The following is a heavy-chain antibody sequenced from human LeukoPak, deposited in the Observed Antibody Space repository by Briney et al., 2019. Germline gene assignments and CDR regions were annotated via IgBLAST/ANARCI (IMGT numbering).Heavy chain of an antibody. J-gene: IGHJ1*01. CDR2: IYTSGST. CDR1: GDSISIGSYY. Sequence: SETLSLTCTVSGDSISIGSYYWSWIRQPAGKRLEWIGRIYTSGSTNYNPSLKSRVTISVDTSKNQFSLKLSSVTAADTAVYYCARDPYDSSGYQSYFQHWGQGTLVTVSS. D-gene: IGHD3-22*01. CDR3: ARDPYDSSGYQSYFQH. V-gene: IGHV4-61*02.